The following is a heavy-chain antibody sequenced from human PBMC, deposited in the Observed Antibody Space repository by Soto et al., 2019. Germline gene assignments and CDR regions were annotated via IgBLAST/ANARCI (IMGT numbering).Heavy chain of an antibody. J-gene: IGHJ4*02. V-gene: IGHV4-59*08. CDR1: GGSISTYY. CDR2: VYYSGST. D-gene: IGHD6-19*01. Sequence: QVQLQESGPGLVKPSETLSLTCTVSGGSISTYYWTWIRQPPGKGLEWIGSVYYSGSTNYNPSLESRVTISVDTSKNQFSLKPTSVTAADTAVYYCARQGGWYEVDYWGQGTLVTVSS. CDR3: ARQGGWYEVDY.